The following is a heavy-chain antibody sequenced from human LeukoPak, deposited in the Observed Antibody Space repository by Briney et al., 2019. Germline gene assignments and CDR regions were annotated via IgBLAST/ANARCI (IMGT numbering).Heavy chain of an antibody. CDR1: GFTFSSYW. CDR2: INSDGSST. D-gene: IGHD3-10*01. J-gene: IGHJ5*02. Sequence: GGSLRLSCAASGFTFSSYWMHWVRQAPGKGLVWVSRINSDGSSTSYADSVKGRFTISRDNSKNTLYLQMNSLRAEDTAVYYCAKDRGATYKDFGPWGQGTLVTVSS. V-gene: IGHV3-74*01. CDR3: AKDRGATYKDFGP.